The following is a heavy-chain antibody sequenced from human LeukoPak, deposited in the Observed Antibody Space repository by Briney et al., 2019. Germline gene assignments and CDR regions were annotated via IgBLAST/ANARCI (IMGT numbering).Heavy chain of an antibody. CDR3: TRMTTGHDY. J-gene: IGHJ4*02. V-gene: IGHV4-34*01. CDR1: GVSFNDYY. CDR2: INHSGYT. Sequence: SETLSLTCAVSGVSFNDYYWSWVRQTPGKGLEWIGEINHSGYTNDSPSLKSRVTLSIDTSRKQFSLNLRSVTVADTGIYYCTRMTTGHDYGGQGTLVTVPS. D-gene: IGHD4-17*01.